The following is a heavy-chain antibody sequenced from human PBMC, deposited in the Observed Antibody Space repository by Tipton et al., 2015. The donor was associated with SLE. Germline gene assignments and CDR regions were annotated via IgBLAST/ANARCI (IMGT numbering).Heavy chain of an antibody. CDR1: GFTFGSYW. CDR3: ARDHRLALGY. D-gene: IGHD6-19*01. J-gene: IGHJ4*02. V-gene: IGHV3-7*05. Sequence: SLRLSCAASGFTFGSYWMTWVRQAPGKGLEWVANIKRDGSEEYYVDSVKGRFTIFRDNAKNSLYLQMNSLRVDDAAVYYCARDHRLALGYWGQGTLVTVSS. CDR2: IKRDGSEE.